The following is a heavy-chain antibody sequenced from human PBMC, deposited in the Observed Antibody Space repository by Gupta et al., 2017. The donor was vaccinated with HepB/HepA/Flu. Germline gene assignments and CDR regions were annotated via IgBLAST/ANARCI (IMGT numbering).Heavy chain of an antibody. J-gene: IGHJ6*03. Sequence: EVQLWEAGGGMVQSGGSLRLSCAASGFSISVNGLGWVRQAPGKGLEWVAGIGSELNAHYADSVRGRFTISRDNSRNTVYLQINSLRAEDTAVYYCAKDLYFWSAMDVWGKGTTVTVSS. CDR1: GFSISVNG. CDR2: IGSELNA. V-gene: IGHV3-23*01. CDR3: AKDLYFWSAMDV. D-gene: IGHD3-3*01.